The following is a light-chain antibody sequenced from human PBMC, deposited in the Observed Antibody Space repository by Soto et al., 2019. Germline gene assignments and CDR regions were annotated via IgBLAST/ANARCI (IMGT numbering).Light chain of an antibody. V-gene: IGKV3-20*01. Sequence: ELVMTRLPATLYVSPGETASLSCRASPSVSSSYLAWYQQKPGQAPRLLIYGASSRATGIPERFSGSGSVTDFTLTISRLEPEDFAVYFCQQYGSSPRTFGQGTKVDIK. CDR1: PSVSSSY. CDR2: GAS. CDR3: QQYGSSPRT. J-gene: IGKJ1*01.